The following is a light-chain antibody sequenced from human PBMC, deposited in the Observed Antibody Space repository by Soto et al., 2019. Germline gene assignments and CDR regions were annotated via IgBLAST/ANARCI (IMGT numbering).Light chain of an antibody. CDR3: QQYYRTPFT. Sequence: DIVMTQSPDSLAVSLGERATINCKSSQSVLFRSKKNSENRLDWFQQKPRQPPNLLISRASTRESGVPERFSGSGSGTDFTLAISSLQAEDVAIYYCQQYYRTPFTFGPETKVDIK. J-gene: IGKJ3*01. CDR1: QSVLFRSKKNSENR. CDR2: RAS. V-gene: IGKV4-1*01.